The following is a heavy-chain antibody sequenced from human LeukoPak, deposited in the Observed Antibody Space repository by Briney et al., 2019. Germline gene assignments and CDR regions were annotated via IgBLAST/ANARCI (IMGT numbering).Heavy chain of an antibody. CDR2: SYSGGST. CDR1: GFTVSSNY. J-gene: IGHJ6*02. D-gene: IGHD2-2*01. Sequence: GGSLRLSCAASGFTVSSNYMSWVRQAPGKGLEWVSASYSGGSTYYADSVKGRFTISRDNSKNTLYLQMNSLRAEDTAVYYCARSPRYARGYYYYGMDVWGQGTTVTVSS. V-gene: IGHV3-66*01. CDR3: ARSPRYARGYYYYGMDV.